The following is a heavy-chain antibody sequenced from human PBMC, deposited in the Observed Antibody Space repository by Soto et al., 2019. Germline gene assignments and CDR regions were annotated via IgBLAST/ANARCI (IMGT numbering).Heavy chain of an antibody. Sequence: RGSLRLSCAASGFTFSSYAMSWVRQAPGKGLEWVSAISGSGGSTYYADSVKGRFTISRDNSKNTLYLQMNSLRAEDTAVYYCAKDWGGPDFWSGYPDYWGQGTLVTVSS. V-gene: IGHV3-23*01. D-gene: IGHD3-3*01. CDR1: GFTFSSYA. CDR2: ISGSGGST. J-gene: IGHJ4*02. CDR3: AKDWGGPDFWSGYPDY.